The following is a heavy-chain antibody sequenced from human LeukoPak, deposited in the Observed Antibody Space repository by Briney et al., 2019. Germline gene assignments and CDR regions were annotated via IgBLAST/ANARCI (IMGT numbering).Heavy chain of an antibody. CDR1: GGSISSSSYY. D-gene: IGHD2-15*01. CDR2: IYYSGST. V-gene: IGHV4-39*01. J-gene: IGHJ4*02. CDR3: ARHGATATREPIDY. Sequence: SETLSLTCTVSGGSISSSSYYWGWIRQPPGKGLEWIGSIYYSGSTYYSPSLKSRVTISVDTSKNQFSLKLSSVTAADTAVYYCARHGATATREPIDYWGQGTLVTVSS.